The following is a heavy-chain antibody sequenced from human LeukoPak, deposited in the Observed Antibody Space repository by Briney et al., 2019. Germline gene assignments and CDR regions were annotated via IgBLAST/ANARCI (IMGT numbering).Heavy chain of an antibody. CDR2: INPDSGGT. CDR3: ARYSVVTPWVAFDI. V-gene: IGHV1-2*02. Sequence: ASVKVSCTASGYTFTGYYMHWVRQAPGQGLEWMGWINPDSGGTNYAQKFQGRVTMTRDTSISTAYMELSRLRSDDTAVYYCARYSVVTPWVAFDIWGQGTMVTVSS. D-gene: IGHD4-23*01. CDR1: GYTFTGYY. J-gene: IGHJ3*02.